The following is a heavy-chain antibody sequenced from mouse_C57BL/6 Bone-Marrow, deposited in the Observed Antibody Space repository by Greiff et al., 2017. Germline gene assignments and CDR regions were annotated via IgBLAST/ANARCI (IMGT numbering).Heavy chain of an antibody. J-gene: IGHJ1*03. Sequence: EVKLVESGAELVRPGASVKLSCTASGFNIKDDYMHWVKQRPEQGLEWIGWIDPENGDTEYASKFQGKATITADTSSNTAYLQLSSLTSEDTAVYYCTTEGWLLPWYFDVWGTGTTVTVSS. D-gene: IGHD2-3*01. CDR2: IDPENGDT. V-gene: IGHV14-4*01. CDR3: TTEGWLLPWYFDV. CDR1: GFNIKDDY.